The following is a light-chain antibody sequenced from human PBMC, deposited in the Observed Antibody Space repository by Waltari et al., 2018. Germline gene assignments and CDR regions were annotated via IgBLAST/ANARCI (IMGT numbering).Light chain of an antibody. CDR1: QSISNW. CDR2: KAS. V-gene: IGKV1-5*03. J-gene: IGKJ4*01. CDR3: QQYNSYSLLT. Sequence: DIQMTQSPSTLSASVGDRVTITCRASQSISNWLAWYQQNPGKAPKLLLYKASTLESGVPSRFSGSGSGTEFTLTISSLQPDDFATYYCQQYNSYSLLTFGGGTKVEIK.